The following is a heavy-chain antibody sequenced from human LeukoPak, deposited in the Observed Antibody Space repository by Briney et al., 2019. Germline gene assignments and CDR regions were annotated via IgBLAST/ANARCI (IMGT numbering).Heavy chain of an antibody. J-gene: IGHJ4*02. D-gene: IGHD3-10*01. Sequence: ASVKVSCKASGYTFTTYDLNWVRQATGQRLEWMGWMNPNSGNTGYAQKFQGSVTMTRNISITTAYMELSNLTSEDTAVYYCARRIRGAPTDYWGQGTLVTVSS. CDR2: MNPNSGNT. V-gene: IGHV1-8*01. CDR3: ARRIRGAPTDY. CDR1: GYTFTTYD.